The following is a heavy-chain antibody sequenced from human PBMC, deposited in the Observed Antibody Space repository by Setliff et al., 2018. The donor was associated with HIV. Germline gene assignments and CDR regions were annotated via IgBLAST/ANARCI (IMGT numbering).Heavy chain of an antibody. Sequence: PSETLSLTCTDSGASISSHYWSWIRQSPGRELEWIGYIYSTGSTNYNPSLQSRVSISMDASKNKFSLKVTSVTSADTAVYYCAKGAGFYGDYTFDYWGQGHLVTVSS. CDR2: IYSTGST. CDR3: AKGAGFYGDYTFDY. CDR1: GASISSHY. D-gene: IGHD4-17*01. V-gene: IGHV4-59*11. J-gene: IGHJ4*02.